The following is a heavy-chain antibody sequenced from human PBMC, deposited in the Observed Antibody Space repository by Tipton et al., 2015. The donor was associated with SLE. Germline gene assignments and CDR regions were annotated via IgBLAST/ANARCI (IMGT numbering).Heavy chain of an antibody. Sequence: TLSLTCTVSGGSISGYYWNWIRQPPGKGLEWVGYINYSGNTNYNPSLKSRVTISVDTSKTHFSLRLNSVTAADTAMYYCARLATLTSDFDYWGQGTLVTVSS. D-gene: IGHD5-24*01. CDR3: ARLATLTSDFDY. V-gene: IGHV4-59*01. CDR2: INYSGNT. CDR1: GGSISGYY. J-gene: IGHJ4*02.